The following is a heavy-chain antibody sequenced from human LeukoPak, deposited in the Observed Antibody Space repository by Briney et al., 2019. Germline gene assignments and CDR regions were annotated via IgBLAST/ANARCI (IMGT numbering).Heavy chain of an antibody. J-gene: IGHJ4*02. D-gene: IGHD6-19*01. CDR1: GASITRTSYY. CDR2: MYYSGST. Sequence: PSETLSLTCTVSGASITRTSYYWGWIRQPPGKGLEWIGSMYYSGSTYSNPSLKSRVTISVDPSKNQFSLKLTSVTAADTSVYYCARHQLAVAGIDFWGQGTLVTVSS. V-gene: IGHV4-39*01. CDR3: ARHQLAVAGIDF.